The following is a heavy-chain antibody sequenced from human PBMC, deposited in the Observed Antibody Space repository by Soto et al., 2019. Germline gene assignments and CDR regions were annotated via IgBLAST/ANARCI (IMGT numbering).Heavy chain of an antibody. J-gene: IGHJ5*02. CDR2: IIPIFGTA. CDR3: ARDRGPSSGYYPYWFDP. D-gene: IGHD3-22*01. Sequence: QVQLVQSGAEVKKPGSSVKVSCKASGGTFSSYAISWVRQAPGQGLEWMGEIIPIFGTANYAQTFQGRVTITADESTSTADMELRSLRSEDTSVYYCARDRGPSSGYYPYWFDPWGQGTLVTVSS. CDR1: GGTFSSYA. V-gene: IGHV1-69*12.